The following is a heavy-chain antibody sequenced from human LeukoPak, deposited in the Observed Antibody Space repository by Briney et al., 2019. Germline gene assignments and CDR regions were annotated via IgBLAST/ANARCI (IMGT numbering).Heavy chain of an antibody. V-gene: IGHV3-23*01. CDR1: GFTFSSYA. J-gene: IGHJ3*02. Sequence: HPGGSSRLSCAASGFTFSSYAMSWVRQAPGKGLEWVSAISGSGGSTYYADSVKGRFTISRDNSKNTLYLQMNSLRAEDTAVYYCAKDGDSSGWYEDAFDIWGQGTMVTVSS. D-gene: IGHD6-19*01. CDR3: AKDGDSSGWYEDAFDI. CDR2: ISGSGGST.